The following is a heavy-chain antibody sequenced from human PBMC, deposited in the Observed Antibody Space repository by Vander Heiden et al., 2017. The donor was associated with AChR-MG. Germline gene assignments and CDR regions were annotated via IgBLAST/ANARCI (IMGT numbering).Heavy chain of an antibody. J-gene: IGHJ6*02. CDR2: ISYDGSNK. V-gene: IGHV3-30-3*01. CDR3: ARDGGDSSSSDYYYYGMDV. CDR1: GFTFSSHA. D-gene: IGHD6-6*01. Sequence: QVQLVESGGGVVQPGRSLRLPCAASGFTFSSHAMHWVRQAPGKGLEWVAVISYDGSNKYYADSVKGRFTISRDNSKNTLYLQMNSLRAEDTAVYYCARDGGDSSSSDYYYYGMDVWGQGTTVTVSS.